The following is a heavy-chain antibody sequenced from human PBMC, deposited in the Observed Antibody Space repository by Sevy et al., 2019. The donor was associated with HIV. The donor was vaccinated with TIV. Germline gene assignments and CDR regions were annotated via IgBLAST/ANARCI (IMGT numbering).Heavy chain of an antibody. CDR2: IGTAGDT. J-gene: IGHJ3*02. CDR1: GFTFSRYD. CDR3: AGGTRYSGSYYLGDDAFDI. D-gene: IGHD1-26*01. V-gene: IGHV3-13*01. Sequence: GGSLRLSCAASGFTFSRYDMHWVRQATGKGLEWVSSIGTAGDTYYPGSVKGGFTISRENAKKSLNLQRNSLRAGDTAVYYCAGGTRYSGSYYLGDDAFDIWGQGTMVTVSS.